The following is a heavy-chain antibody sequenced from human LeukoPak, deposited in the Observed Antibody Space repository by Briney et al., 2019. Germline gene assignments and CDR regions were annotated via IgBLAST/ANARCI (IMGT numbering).Heavy chain of an antibody. CDR2: INSGGSST. V-gene: IGHV3-74*01. CDR1: GFTFSSYC. J-gene: IGHJ5*02. CDR3: ARRVRGGYYAIDT. D-gene: IGHD3-22*01. Sequence: GGSLRLSWAASGFTFSSYCIHWVRHPPGNVLVWVSRINSGGSSTTYADSGKGRSTISRDNARNTLYLQMNSLRAEDTAVYYCARRVRGGYYAIDTWGQGTLVTVSS.